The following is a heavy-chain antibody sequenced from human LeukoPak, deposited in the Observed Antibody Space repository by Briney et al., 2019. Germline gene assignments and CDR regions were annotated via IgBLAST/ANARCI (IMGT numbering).Heavy chain of an antibody. CDR2: IYHSGST. V-gene: IGHV4-38-2*02. CDR1: GYSISSGYC. D-gene: IGHD2-21*01. CDR3: ARVSAVPAAIRESYCGGDCYSPYFDY. Sequence: SETLSLTCTVSGYSISSGYCWGWIRQPPGKGLEWIGIIYHSGSTYYNPSLKSRVTISVDTSKNQFSLKLSSVTSAYTALYYCARVSAVPAAIRESYCGGDCYSPYFDYWGQGTLVTVSS. J-gene: IGHJ4*02.